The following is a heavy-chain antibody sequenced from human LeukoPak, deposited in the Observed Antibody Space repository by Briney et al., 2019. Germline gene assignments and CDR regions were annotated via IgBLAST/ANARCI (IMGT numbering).Heavy chain of an antibody. CDR1: GYILTELS. J-gene: IGHJ6*02. V-gene: IGHV1-24*01. CDR3: ETVAAAGGWGYGMDV. D-gene: IGHD6-13*01. CDR2: FDPEDGET. Sequence: ASVKVSCKVSGYILTELSMQWVRQAPGKGLEWMGGFDPEDGETIYAQKFQGRVTMTADTSTNTAYMELSSLRPEDTAVYYCETVAAAGGWGYGMDVWGQGTTVTVSS.